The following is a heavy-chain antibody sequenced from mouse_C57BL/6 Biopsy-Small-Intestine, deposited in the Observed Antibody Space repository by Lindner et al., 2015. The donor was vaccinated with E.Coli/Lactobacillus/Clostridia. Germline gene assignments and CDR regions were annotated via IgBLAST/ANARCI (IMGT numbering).Heavy chain of an antibody. CDR2: IYPRSGNT. V-gene: IGHV1-81*01. D-gene: IGHD2-3*01. CDR1: GYTFTSYG. CDR3: AREDGYYAMDY. J-gene: IGHJ4*01. Sequence: VQLQESGAELARPGASVKLSCKASGYTFTSYGISWVKQRTGQGLEWIGEIYPRSGNTYYNEKFKGRATLTAAKSSSTAYMELRSLTSEDSAVYFCAREDGYYAMDYWGQGTSVTVSS.